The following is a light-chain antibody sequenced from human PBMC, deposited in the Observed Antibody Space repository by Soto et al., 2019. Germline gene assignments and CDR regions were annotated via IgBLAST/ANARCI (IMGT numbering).Light chain of an antibody. CDR3: SSYTSSFLYV. CDR1: SSDVGGYNY. J-gene: IGLJ1*01. V-gene: IGLV2-14*03. Sequence: QSALTQPASVSGSPGQSITLSCTGTSSDVGGYNYVSWYQQHPGKAPKLMIYDVSNRPSGVSNRFSGSKSGNTASLTISGLQAVDEADYYCSSYTSSFLYVFGSGTKVTVL. CDR2: DVS.